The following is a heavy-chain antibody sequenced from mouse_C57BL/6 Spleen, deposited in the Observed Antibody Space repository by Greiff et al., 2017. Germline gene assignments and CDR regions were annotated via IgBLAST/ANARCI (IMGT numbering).Heavy chain of an antibody. CDR3: ARRGFITTVVVPFDY. CDR2: INPSTGGT. D-gene: IGHD1-1*01. V-gene: IGHV1-42*01. J-gene: IGHJ2*01. Sequence: EVQLQESGPELVKPGASVKISCKASGYSFTGYYMNWVKQSPEKSLEWIGEINPSTGGTTYNQKFKAKATLTVDKSSSTAYMQLKSLTSEDSAVYYCARRGFITTVVVPFDYWGQGTTLTVSS. CDR1: GYSFTGYY.